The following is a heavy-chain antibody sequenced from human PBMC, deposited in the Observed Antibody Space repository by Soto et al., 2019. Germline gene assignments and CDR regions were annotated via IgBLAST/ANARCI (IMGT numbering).Heavy chain of an antibody. CDR1: GFTLSSYG. CDR2: ISYDGSNK. CDR3: AKEGLRYFDWLAKNPSTTFYGMDV. D-gene: IGHD3-9*01. V-gene: IGHV3-30*18. J-gene: IGHJ6*02. Sequence: QVQLVESGGGVVQPGRSLRLSCAASGFTLSSYGMHWVRQAPGKGLELVAVISYDGSNKYYADSVKGRFTISRDNSKNTLYLQMNSLRAEDTAVYYCAKEGLRYFDWLAKNPSTTFYGMDVWGQGTTVTVSS.